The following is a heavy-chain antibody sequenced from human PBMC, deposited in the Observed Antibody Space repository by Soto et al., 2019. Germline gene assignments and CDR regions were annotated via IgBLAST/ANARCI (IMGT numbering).Heavy chain of an antibody. V-gene: IGHV3-30*18. Sequence: GGSLRLSCAAPGFTFSSYGMHWVRQAPGKGLEWVAIISYDEINKYYADSVKGRFTISRDNSKNTLYLQMNSLRAEDTAVYYCAKSVYNWNDGFFAYWGQGTLVTVSS. CDR2: ISYDEINK. CDR1: GFTFSSYG. CDR3: AKSVYNWNDGFFAY. D-gene: IGHD1-1*01. J-gene: IGHJ4*02.